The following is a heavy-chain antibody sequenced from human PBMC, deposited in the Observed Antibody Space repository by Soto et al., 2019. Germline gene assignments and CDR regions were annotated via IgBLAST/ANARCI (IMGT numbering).Heavy chain of an antibody. CDR1: GASISSRDYY. CDR3: GRVMIGTSRHTDSDY. D-gene: IGHD2-8*01. J-gene: IGHJ4*02. Sequence: ETLSLTCTVSGASISSRDYYWGWIRQTPGKGLEWIGNIDYNGVTYYNPSLKSRVTVSKDTSKNQFSLKVASVTAADTAIYYCGRVMIGTSRHTDSDYWGQGTQVTVSS. V-gene: IGHV4-39*01. CDR2: IDYNGVT.